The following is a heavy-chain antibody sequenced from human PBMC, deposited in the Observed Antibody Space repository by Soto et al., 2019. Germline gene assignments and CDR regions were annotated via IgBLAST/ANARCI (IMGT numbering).Heavy chain of an antibody. CDR3: ARESEDLTSNFDY. CDR1: GFTFTRYS. V-gene: IGHV3-21*06. J-gene: IGHJ4*02. CDR2: VSSTTNYI. Sequence: PGGSLRLSCAASGFTFTRYSMNWVRQAPGKGLEWVSSVSSTTNYIYYGDSMKGRFTISRDNAKNSLYLEMNSLRAEDTAVYYCARESEDLTSNFDYWGQGTLVTVSS.